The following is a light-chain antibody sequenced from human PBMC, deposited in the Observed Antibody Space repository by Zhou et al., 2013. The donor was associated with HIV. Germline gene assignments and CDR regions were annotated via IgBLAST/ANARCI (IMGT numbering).Light chain of an antibody. V-gene: IGKV2D-29*01. CDR2: EVS. J-gene: IGKJ4*01. CDR3: MTKFTGPVT. CDR1: QSLLHSDRKP. Sequence: DIVMTQTPLSLSVSPGQPASISCKSSQSLLHSDRKPISIGTCRSQASLHSLLIYEVSNRFSGVPDRFSGSGSGTDFTLKISRVEAEDVGVYYCMTKFTGPVTFGGRDQGWR.